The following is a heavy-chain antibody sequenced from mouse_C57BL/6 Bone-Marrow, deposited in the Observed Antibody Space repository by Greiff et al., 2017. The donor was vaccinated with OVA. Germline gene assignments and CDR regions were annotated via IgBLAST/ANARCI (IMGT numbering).Heavy chain of an antibody. J-gene: IGHJ2*01. D-gene: IGHD1-1*01. CDR2: IRSKSNNYAT. Sequence: EVKLMESGGGLVQPKGSLKLSCAASGFSFNTYAMNWVRQAPGKGLEWVARIRSKSNNYATYYADSVKDRFTISRDDSESMLYLQMNNLKTEDTAMYYCVRLFTTVVAPFFDYWGQGTTLTVSS. V-gene: IGHV10-1*01. CDR3: VRLFTTVVAPFFDY. CDR1: GFSFNTYA.